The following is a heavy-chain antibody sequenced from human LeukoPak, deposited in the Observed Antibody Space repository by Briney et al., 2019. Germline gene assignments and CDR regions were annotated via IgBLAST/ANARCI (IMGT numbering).Heavy chain of an antibody. CDR3: ARASLIAAAGAGNDY. Sequence: GGSLRPSCAASGFTFSSYWMSWVRQAPGKGLEWVANIKQDGSEKYYVDSVKGRFTISRDNAKNSLYLQMNSLRAEDTAVYYCARASLIAAAGAGNDYWGQGTLVTVSS. J-gene: IGHJ4*02. CDR1: GFTFSSYW. V-gene: IGHV3-7*01. D-gene: IGHD6-13*01. CDR2: IKQDGSEK.